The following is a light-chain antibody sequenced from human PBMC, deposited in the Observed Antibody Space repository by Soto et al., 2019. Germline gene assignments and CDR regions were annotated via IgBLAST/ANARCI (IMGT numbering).Light chain of an antibody. CDR3: QQRNNWPPTYT. V-gene: IGKV3-11*01. J-gene: IGKJ2*01. CDR2: AAS. Sequence: EIVLTQSPATLSLSPGERATLSCRASESVSSDLAWYQLKPGQAPRLLIYAASHRATGIPVRFTGSGSGSGFTLTISSIEPEDFAIYYGQQRNNWPPTYTFGQGTKLEIK. CDR1: ESVSSD.